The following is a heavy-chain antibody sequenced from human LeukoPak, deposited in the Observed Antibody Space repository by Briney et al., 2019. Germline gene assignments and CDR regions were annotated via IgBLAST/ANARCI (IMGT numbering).Heavy chain of an antibody. CDR2: IYYSGST. CDR3: ARRPLWFGELLDY. J-gene: IGHJ4*02. V-gene: IGHV4-61*01. D-gene: IGHD3-10*01. CDR1: GGSVSSASYY. Sequence: SETLSLTWTVSGGSVSSASYYWSWIRQPPGKGLEWIGYIYYSGSTNYNPSLKSRVTISVDTSKNQFSLKLSSVTAADTAVYYCARRPLWFGELLDYWGQGTLVTVSS.